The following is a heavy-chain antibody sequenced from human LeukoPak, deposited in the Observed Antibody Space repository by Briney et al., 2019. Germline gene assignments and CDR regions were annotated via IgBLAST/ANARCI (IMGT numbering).Heavy chain of an antibody. CDR2: INPSGDST. CDR3: ARDPEHYYGSGSYSRYYYMDV. Sequence: GASVKVSCKASGYTFTGYYMHWVRQAPGQGLEWMGIINPSGDSTNYAQKFQGRVTMTRDTSTSTVYMELSSLRSEDTAVYYCARDPEHYYGSGSYSRYYYMDVWGKGTTVTISS. J-gene: IGHJ6*03. V-gene: IGHV1-46*01. CDR1: GYTFTGYY. D-gene: IGHD3-10*01.